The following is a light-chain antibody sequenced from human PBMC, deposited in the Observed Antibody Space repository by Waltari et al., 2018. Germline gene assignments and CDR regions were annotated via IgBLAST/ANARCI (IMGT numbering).Light chain of an antibody. CDR1: QSIATS. Sequence: DIQMTQSPSSLSASAGDRVTITCRASQSIATSLNWYQHRAGKAPRLLIYAASSLQGGVSSRFSGSGSGTDFTLTIDSLQPEDVATYYCQQSYSTPSFTFGPGTKVDI. J-gene: IGKJ3*01. CDR2: AAS. CDR3: QQSYSTPSFT. V-gene: IGKV1-39*01.